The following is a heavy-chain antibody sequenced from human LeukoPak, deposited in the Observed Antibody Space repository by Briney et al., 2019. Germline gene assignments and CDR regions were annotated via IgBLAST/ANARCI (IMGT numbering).Heavy chain of an antibody. V-gene: IGHV4-30-2*01. CDR1: GVSISSGGYY. D-gene: IGHD6-13*01. CDR3: ARFGHSSSWYASAFDI. J-gene: IGHJ3*02. CDR2: IYHSGST. Sequence: KPSETLSLTCTVSGVSISSGGYYWSWMRQPPGKGLEWIGYIYHSGSTNYNPSLKSRVTISVDRSKNLFSLKLSSLTAADTAMYYCARFGHSSSWYASAFDIWGQGTMVTVSS.